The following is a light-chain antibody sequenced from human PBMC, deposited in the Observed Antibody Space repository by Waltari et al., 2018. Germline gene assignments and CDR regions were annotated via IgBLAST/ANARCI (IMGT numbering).Light chain of an antibody. V-gene: IGLV3-1*01. Sequence: SYELTQPPSVSVSPGQTATITCSGDDLGDKYVCWYQHKPGQSPVLVIYQDARRPSGIPERFSGSNSGNTATLTISGTQAIDEADYYCQAWDSSAAGVFGPGTKVTVL. J-gene: IGLJ1*01. CDR1: DLGDKY. CDR3: QAWDSSAAGV. CDR2: QDA.